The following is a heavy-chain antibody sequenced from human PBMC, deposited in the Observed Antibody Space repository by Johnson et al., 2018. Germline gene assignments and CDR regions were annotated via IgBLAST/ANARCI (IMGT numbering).Heavy chain of an antibody. J-gene: IGHJ5*02. Sequence: VQLVESGGGLVQPGGSLRLSCAASGFTFSNHVMRWVRQAPGKGLEWVSALSVRGVSTYYAGSVKGRFTISRDDSMNTRYLQMNSLRAEDTAVYYCTKDECSAGSCYPEPWGQGTLVIVPS. D-gene: IGHD2-15*01. CDR3: TKDECSAGSCYPEP. V-gene: IGHV3-23*04. CDR2: LSVRGVST. CDR1: GFTFSNHV.